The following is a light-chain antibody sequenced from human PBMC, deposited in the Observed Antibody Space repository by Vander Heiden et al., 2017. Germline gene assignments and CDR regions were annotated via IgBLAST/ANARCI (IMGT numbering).Light chain of an antibody. CDR2: GAS. CDR3: QQYDGSAPR. V-gene: IGKV3-20*01. Sequence: PRLLIYGASNRVTGIPDRFTGSGSGTDFTLPINRMEPEDFGVYYCQQYDGSAPRFGQGTKVEIK. J-gene: IGKJ1*01.